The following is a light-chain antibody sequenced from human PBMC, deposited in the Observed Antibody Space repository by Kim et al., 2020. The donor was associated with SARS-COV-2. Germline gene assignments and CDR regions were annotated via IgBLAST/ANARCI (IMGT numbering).Light chain of an antibody. CDR3: QQSYSTPPIT. Sequence: SVGDRGTITCRASQSISNYLNWYQRKPGKAPELLIYGASSLQSGVPSRFSGSGSGTDFTLTISSLQPEDFATYYCQQSYSTPPITFGQGTRLEIK. V-gene: IGKV1-39*01. CDR1: QSISNY. CDR2: GAS. J-gene: IGKJ5*01.